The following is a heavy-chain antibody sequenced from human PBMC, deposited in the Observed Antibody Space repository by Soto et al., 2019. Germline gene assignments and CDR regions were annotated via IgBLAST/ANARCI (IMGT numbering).Heavy chain of an antibody. J-gene: IGHJ6*03. Sequence: PGGSLRLSCAASGFTLSDYYMSWIRQAPGKGLEWVSYISSSGSTIYYADSVKGRFTISRDNAKNSLYLQMNSLRAEDTAVYYCAREGLVDYYYYYYMDVWGKGTTVTVSS. V-gene: IGHV3-11*01. CDR3: AREGLVDYYYYYYMDV. D-gene: IGHD3-10*01. CDR2: ISSSGSTI. CDR1: GFTLSDYY.